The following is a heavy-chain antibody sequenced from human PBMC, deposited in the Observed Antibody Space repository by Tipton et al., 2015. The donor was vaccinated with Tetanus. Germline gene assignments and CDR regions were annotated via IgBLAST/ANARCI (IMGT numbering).Heavy chain of an antibody. CDR2: IIPIFGTA. J-gene: IGHJ5*02. D-gene: IGHD3-22*01. CDR1: GGTFSSYA. V-gene: IGHV1-69*01. Sequence: QLVQSGAEVKKPGSSVKVSCKAFGGTFSSYAISWVRQAPGQGLEWMGGIIPIFGTANYAQKFQGRVTITADESTSTAYMELSSLRSEDTAVYYCARVGITRVVVVNYFDPWGQGTLVTVSS. CDR3: ARVGITRVVVVNYFDP.